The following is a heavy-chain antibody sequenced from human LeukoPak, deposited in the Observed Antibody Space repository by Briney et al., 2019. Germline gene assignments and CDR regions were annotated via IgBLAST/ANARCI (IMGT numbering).Heavy chain of an antibody. CDR2: INHSGST. Sequence: PSETLSLTCAVYGCSFSGYYWSWIRQPPGKGLEWIGEINHSGSTNYNPSLKSRVTISADTSKNQFSLKLGSVTAADTAVYYCARVTYSSGWTDYWGQGTLVTVSS. D-gene: IGHD6-19*01. CDR3: ARVTYSSGWTDY. V-gene: IGHV4-34*01. J-gene: IGHJ4*02. CDR1: GCSFSGYY.